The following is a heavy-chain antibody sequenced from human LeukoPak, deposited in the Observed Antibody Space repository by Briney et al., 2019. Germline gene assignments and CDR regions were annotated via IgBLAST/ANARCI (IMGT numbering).Heavy chain of an antibody. D-gene: IGHD3-10*01. CDR3: ARGITMVRGVTRGNWFDP. CDR1: GGSISSSSYY. CDR2: IYYSGIT. J-gene: IGHJ5*02. V-gene: IGHV4-39*07. Sequence: SETLYLTCTVSGGSISSSSYYWGWIRQPPGKGLEWIGSIYYSGITYYNPSLKSRVTISVDTSKNQFSLKLSSVTAADTAVYYCARGITMVRGVTRGNWFDPWGQGTLVTVSS.